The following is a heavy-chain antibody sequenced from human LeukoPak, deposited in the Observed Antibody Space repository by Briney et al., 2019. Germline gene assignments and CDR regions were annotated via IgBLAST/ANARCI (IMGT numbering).Heavy chain of an antibody. CDR1: GYTFTSYG. CDR3: ARARLTNFGAVADKRMDV. D-gene: IGHD6-19*01. CDR2: ISAYNGNT. V-gene: IGHV1-18*01. Sequence: ASVKVSCKASGYTFTSYGISWVRQAPGQGLEWMGWISAYNGNTNYAQKFQGRVTITADESTSTAYMELSSLRSEDTAVYYCARARLTNFGAVADKRMDVWGQGTTVTVSS. J-gene: IGHJ6*02.